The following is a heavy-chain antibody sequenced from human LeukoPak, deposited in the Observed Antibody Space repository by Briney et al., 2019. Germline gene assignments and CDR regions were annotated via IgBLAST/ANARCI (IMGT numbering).Heavy chain of an antibody. Sequence: PGGSLRLSCAASGFTFSTYNMNWVRQAPGKGLEWMAVISYDGSNKYYADSVKGRFTISRDNSKNTLYLQMNSLRAEDTAVYYCAKGERYCSGGSCYENAAFDIWGQGTMVTVSS. D-gene: IGHD2-15*01. CDR2: ISYDGSNK. V-gene: IGHV3-30*18. CDR3: AKGERYCSGGSCYENAAFDI. CDR1: GFTFSTYN. J-gene: IGHJ3*02.